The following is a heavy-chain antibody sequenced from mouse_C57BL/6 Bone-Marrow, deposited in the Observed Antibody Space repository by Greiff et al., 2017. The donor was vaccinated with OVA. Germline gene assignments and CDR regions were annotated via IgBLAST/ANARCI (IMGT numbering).Heavy chain of an antibody. D-gene: IGHD2-3*01. CDR1: GYSITSGYY. CDR2: IIYDGSN. Sequence: EVKLMESGPGLVKPSQSLSLTCSVTGYSITSGYYWNWIRQFPGNKLEWMGYIIYDGSNNYNPSLKNRISITRDTSKNQFFLKLNSVTTEDTATYYCAIYDGYYGFAYWGQGTLVTVSA. V-gene: IGHV3-6*01. CDR3: AIYDGYYGFAY. J-gene: IGHJ3*01.